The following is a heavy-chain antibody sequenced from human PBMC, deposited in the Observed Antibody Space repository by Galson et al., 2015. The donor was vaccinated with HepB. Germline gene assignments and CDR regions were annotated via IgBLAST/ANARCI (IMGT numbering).Heavy chain of an antibody. J-gene: IGHJ3*02. Sequence: SVKVSCKASGYTFTGYYMHWVRQAPGQGLEWMGRINPNSGGTNYAQKFQGRVTMTRDTSISTAYMELSRLRSDDTAVYYCARMLRFLEWLFDDAFDIWGQGTMVTVSS. CDR1: GYTFTGYY. CDR2: INPNSGGT. CDR3: ARMLRFLEWLFDDAFDI. D-gene: IGHD3-3*01. V-gene: IGHV1-2*06.